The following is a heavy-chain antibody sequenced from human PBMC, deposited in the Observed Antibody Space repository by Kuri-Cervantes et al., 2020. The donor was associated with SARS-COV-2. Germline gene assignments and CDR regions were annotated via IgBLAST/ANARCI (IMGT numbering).Heavy chain of an antibody. D-gene: IGHD7-27*01. CDR2: VWYDGTTE. V-gene: IGHV3-33*01. CDR3: ARDRQNWGFGVAH. Sequence: GSLLRFSCAPSGFTFTTLGMHWVRQPPGKGLEWVAVVWYDGTTEHYSDSVRGRFTISRDNSKNTLSLQMESLRVEDTAVYYCARDRQNWGFGVAHWGQGTPVTVSS. J-gene: IGHJ4*02. CDR1: GFTFTTLG.